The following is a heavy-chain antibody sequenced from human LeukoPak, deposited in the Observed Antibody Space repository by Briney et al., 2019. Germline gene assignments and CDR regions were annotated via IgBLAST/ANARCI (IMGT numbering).Heavy chain of an antibody. J-gene: IGHJ1*01. CDR1: GFTFSSYG. CDR2: ISYDGSNK. V-gene: IGHV3-30*03. Sequence: GGSLRLSCAAPGFTFSSYGMHWVRQAPGKGLEWVAVISYDGSNKYYADSVKGRFTISRDNAKNSLYLEMNSLRAEDTALYYCVRGITMFQHWGQGTLVTVSS. CDR3: VRGITMFQH. D-gene: IGHD3-10*02.